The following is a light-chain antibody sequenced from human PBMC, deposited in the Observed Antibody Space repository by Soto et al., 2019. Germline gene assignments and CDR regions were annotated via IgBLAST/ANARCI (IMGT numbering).Light chain of an antibody. CDR1: NSNIGAGYD. CDR2: GNS. V-gene: IGLV1-40*01. CDR3: QSFDITLQDSEV. Sequence: QSVLTQPPSVSGALGQTVTITCTGSNSNIGAGYDVHWYQQLPGTVPKLLIYGNSHRPSGVADRFSGFKSGTSASLVITGLQAEDEADYYCQSFDITLQDSEVFGGGTKVTVL. J-gene: IGLJ3*02.